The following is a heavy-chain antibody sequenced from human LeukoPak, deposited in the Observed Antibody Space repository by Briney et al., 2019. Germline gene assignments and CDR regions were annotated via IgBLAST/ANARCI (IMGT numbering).Heavy chain of an antibody. Sequence: PGGSLRLSCAASGFTFSDYWMHWVRQAPGKGLVWVSHINGDGSSTSYADSVKGRFTISRDNAKNTLYLQMKSLRAEDTAVYYCARDGAGYCSGISCPWGQGTLVTVSS. D-gene: IGHD2-15*01. CDR3: ARDGAGYCSGISCP. CDR1: GFTFSDYW. V-gene: IGHV3-74*01. J-gene: IGHJ5*02. CDR2: INGDGSST.